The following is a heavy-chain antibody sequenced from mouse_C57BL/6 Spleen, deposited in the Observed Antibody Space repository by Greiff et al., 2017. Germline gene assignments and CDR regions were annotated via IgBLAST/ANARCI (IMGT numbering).Heavy chain of an antibody. D-gene: IGHD2-4*01. J-gene: IGHJ2*01. CDR3: AKGGYDYEFYYFDY. Sequence: VQLQQSGAELVKPGASVKMSCKASGYTFTTYPIEWMKQNHGKSLEWIGNFHPYNDDTKYNEKFKGKATLTVEKSSSTVYLELSRLTSDDAAVYYCAKGGYDYEFYYFDYWGQGTTLTVSS. CDR1: GYTFTTYP. CDR2: FHPYNDDT. V-gene: IGHV1-47*01.